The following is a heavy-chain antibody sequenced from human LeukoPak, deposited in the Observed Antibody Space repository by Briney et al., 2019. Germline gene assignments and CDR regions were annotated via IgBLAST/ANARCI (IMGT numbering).Heavy chain of an antibody. CDR1: GGSFSGYY. Sequence: SETLSLTCAVYGGSFSGYYWSWIRQPPGKGLEWTGEINHSGSTNYNPSLKSRVTISVDTSKNQFSLKLSSVTAADTAVYYCARGGMVRSYYYGMDVWGKGTTVTVSS. V-gene: IGHV4-34*01. D-gene: IGHD3-10*01. J-gene: IGHJ6*04. CDR2: INHSGST. CDR3: ARGGMVRSYYYGMDV.